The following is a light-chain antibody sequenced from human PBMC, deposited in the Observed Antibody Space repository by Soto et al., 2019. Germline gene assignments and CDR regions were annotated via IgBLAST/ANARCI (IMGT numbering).Light chain of an antibody. CDR1: QSVSSNY. J-gene: IGKJ5*01. Sequence: IVLTQSPGTLSFSPGGTATLSCRASQSVSSNYLAWYQQKTGQAPRLLIYGASSRATGIPDGFSGSGSGTDFTLTTSRLEPEDFAVYYCQQYGSSPITFGQGTRLEIK. CDR3: QQYGSSPIT. V-gene: IGKV3-20*01. CDR2: GAS.